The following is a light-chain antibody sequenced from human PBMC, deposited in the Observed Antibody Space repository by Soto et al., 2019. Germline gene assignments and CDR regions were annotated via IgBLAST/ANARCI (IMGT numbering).Light chain of an antibody. CDR1: SSDVGTYNY. CDR2: DVS. Sequence: QSALTQPASVSGSPGQSITISCTGTSSDVGTYNYVSWYQQHPGKAPKLMIYDVSNRPSGVSNRFSGSKSGNTASLTISGLQAEDEADYYCSSYTSSSTPLFGGGTKVTVL. CDR3: SSYTSSSTPL. J-gene: IGLJ2*01. V-gene: IGLV2-14*01.